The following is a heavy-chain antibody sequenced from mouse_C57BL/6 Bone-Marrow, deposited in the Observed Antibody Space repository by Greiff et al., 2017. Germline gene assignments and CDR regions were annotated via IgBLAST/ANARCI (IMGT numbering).Heavy chain of an antibody. CDR2: ISDGGSYT. CDR1: AFTFSSSA. J-gene: IGHJ3*01. V-gene: IGHV5-4*03. D-gene: IGHD1-1*01. CDR3: ASKRDYGSRYFAWFAD. Sequence: EVKLMESGRGLLKPGGSLRLSSAASAFTFSSSAMSWFRQTPERRLEWVATISDGGSYTYYPDNVTGRLPISRNNAKNNLYLQMRHLKSEDTAIYDCASKRDYGSRYFAWFADWGKGALVTVSA.